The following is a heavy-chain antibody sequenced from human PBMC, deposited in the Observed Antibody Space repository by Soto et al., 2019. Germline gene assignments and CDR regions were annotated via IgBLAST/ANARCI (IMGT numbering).Heavy chain of an antibody. CDR3: ARDSRRFGELPDYYYYGMDV. J-gene: IGHJ6*02. Sequence: ASVKVSCKASVYTFTSYGISCVRQAPGQGLEWMGWISAYNGNTNYAQKLQGRVTMTTDTSTSTAYMELRSLRSDDTAVYYCARDSRRFGELPDYYYYGMDVWGQGTTVTVSS. CDR2: ISAYNGNT. D-gene: IGHD3-10*01. V-gene: IGHV1-18*01. CDR1: VYTFTSYG.